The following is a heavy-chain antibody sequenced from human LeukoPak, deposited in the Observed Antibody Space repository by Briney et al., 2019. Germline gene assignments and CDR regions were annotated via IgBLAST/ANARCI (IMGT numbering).Heavy chain of an antibody. V-gene: IGHV3-21*01. D-gene: IGHD1-26*01. J-gene: IGHJ4*02. CDR2: ISSGSSYI. CDR3: AREFFDREGGTTVLDY. Sequence: GGSLRLSCAASGFTFSSDWMSWVRQAPGKGLEWVSSISSGSSYIFYADSVKGRFTISRDNAKNSLYLQMNSLRAEDTAVYYCAREFFDREGGTTVLDYWGQGTLVTVSS. CDR1: GFTFSSDW.